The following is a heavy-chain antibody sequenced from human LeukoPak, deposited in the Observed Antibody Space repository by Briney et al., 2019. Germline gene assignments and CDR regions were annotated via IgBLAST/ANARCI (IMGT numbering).Heavy chain of an antibody. J-gene: IGHJ4*02. Sequence: GGSLRLSCTASGFTFGDYAMSWVRQAPGKGLEWVGFIRSKAYGGTTEYAASVKGRFTNSRDDYKSIAYLQMNSLKTEDTAVYYCTRDGEYYYDSSGYYPRLDYWGQGTLVTVSS. D-gene: IGHD3-22*01. CDR1: GFTFGDYA. CDR2: IRSKAYGGTT. CDR3: TRDGEYYYDSSGYYPRLDY. V-gene: IGHV3-49*04.